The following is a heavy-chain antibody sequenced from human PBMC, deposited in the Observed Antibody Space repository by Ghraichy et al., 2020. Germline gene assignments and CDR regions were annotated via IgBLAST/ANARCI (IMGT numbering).Heavy chain of an antibody. J-gene: IGHJ4*02. CDR1: GYTVTELS. CDR3: ATPGPSEAATTFDF. Sequence: ASVKVSCKVTGYTVTELSIYWVRQAPGKGLEWLGGFDPEDGEAVYAQNIQGRVTMTEDTSTDTAYMEVKSLRSDDTAVYFCATPGPSEAATTFDFWGQGTLVTVSA. CDR2: FDPEDGEA. V-gene: IGHV1-24*01. D-gene: IGHD1-1*01.